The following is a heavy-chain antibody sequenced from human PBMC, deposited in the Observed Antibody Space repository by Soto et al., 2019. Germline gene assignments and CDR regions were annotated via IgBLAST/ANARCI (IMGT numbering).Heavy chain of an antibody. J-gene: IGHJ4*02. CDR3: ATHPYSSGWYC. D-gene: IGHD6-13*01. CDR1: GFTFSSYW. CDR2: IKQDGSEK. V-gene: IGHV3-7*02. Sequence: PGGSLRLSSAASGFTFSSYWMTWVRQAPGKGLEWVANIKQDGSEKYYVDSVKGRFTISRDNAKNSLYLQMNSLRAEDTAVYYCATHPYSSGWYCWGQGTLVTVSS.